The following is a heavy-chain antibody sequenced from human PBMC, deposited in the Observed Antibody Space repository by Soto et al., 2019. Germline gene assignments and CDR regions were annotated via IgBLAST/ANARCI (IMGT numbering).Heavy chain of an antibody. V-gene: IGHV5-51*01. CDR1: GYSFTNYW. Sequence: PGESLKISCKGSGYSFTNYWIAWVRQMPGKGLEWMAIIYPGDSDTIYSPSFQGQVTISADKSISTAYLQWSSLKASDPAMYYWARAAGYCTGGRCEGDGFDPWGQGTPVTFS. D-gene: IGHD2-15*01. CDR3: ARAAGYCTGGRCEGDGFDP. J-gene: IGHJ5*02. CDR2: IYPGDSDT.